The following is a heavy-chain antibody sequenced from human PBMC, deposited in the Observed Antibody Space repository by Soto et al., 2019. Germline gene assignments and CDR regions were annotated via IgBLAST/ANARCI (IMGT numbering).Heavy chain of an antibody. Sequence: PGGSLRLSCAASGFTFSDYYMSWIRQAPGKGLEWVGRIKSKNDGGTTDYAVPVKGRFTISRDDSKNTVYLQMNSLRTEDTALYYCAADLPGHGGGYEFDYWGQGTPVTVSS. D-gene: IGHD2-15*01. J-gene: IGHJ4*01. V-gene: IGHV3-15*01. CDR3: AADLPGHGGGYEFDY. CDR1: GFTFSDYY. CDR2: IKSKNDGGTT.